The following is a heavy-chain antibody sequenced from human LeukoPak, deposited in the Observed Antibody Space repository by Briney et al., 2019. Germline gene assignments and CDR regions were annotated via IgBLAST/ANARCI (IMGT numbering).Heavy chain of an antibody. CDR1: GGSISSYY. CDR3: AKHYMGSSYNHGLDC. V-gene: IGHV4-59*05. D-gene: IGHD3-10*01. J-gene: IGHJ4*02. CDR2: IYISGTT. Sequence: SETLSLTCTASGGSISSYYWSWIRQPAGKGLEWIGRIYISGTTYYNPSLKSRVTISVDTSKNQFSLKLSSVTAADTALYYCAKHYMGSSYNHGLDCWGQGTLVTVSS.